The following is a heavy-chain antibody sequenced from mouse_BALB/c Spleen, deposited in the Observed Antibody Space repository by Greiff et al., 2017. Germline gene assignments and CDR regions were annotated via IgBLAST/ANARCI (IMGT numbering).Heavy chain of an antibody. CDR3: ARNPFAY. CDR1: GYAFTNYL. Sequence: QVQLQQSGAELVRPGTSVKVSCKASGYAFTNYLIEWVKQRPGQGLEWIGVINPGSGGTNYNEKFKGKATLTADKSSSTAYMQLSSLTSDDSAVYFCARNPFAYWGQGTLVTVSA. CDR2: INPGSGGT. V-gene: IGHV1-54*01. J-gene: IGHJ3*01.